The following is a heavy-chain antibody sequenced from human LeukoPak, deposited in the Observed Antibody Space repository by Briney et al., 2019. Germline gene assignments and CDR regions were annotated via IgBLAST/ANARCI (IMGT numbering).Heavy chain of an antibody. CDR1: GGSFSGYY. D-gene: IGHD3-10*01. J-gene: IGHJ6*02. V-gene: IGHV4-34*01. CDR3: ARGRDHYGSGSYYLDYYYGTDV. Sequence: SETLSLTCAVYGGSFSGYYWSWIRQPPGKGLEWIGEINHSGSTNYNPSLKSRVTISVDTSKNQFSLKLSSVTAADTAVYYCARGRDHYGSGSYYLDYYYGTDVWGQGTTVAVSS. CDR2: INHSGST.